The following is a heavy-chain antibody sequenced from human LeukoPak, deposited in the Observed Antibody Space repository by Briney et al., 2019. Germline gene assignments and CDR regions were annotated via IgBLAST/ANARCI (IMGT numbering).Heavy chain of an antibody. D-gene: IGHD1-20*01. Sequence: GGSLRLSCAASGFTFSDYPMNWVRQTPGKGLEWVSYISRTGVIYYADSVRGRFSISRDNAMNSVYMQMNSLRAEDTALYYCARDHNWSFDYWGRGTLVTVSS. CDR2: ISRTGVI. CDR1: GFTFSDYP. V-gene: IGHV3-69-1*01. CDR3: ARDHNWSFDY. J-gene: IGHJ4*02.